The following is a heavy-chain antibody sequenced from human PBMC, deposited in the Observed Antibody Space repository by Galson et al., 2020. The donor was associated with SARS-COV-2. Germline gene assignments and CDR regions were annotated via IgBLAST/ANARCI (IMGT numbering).Heavy chain of an antibody. Sequence: GGSLRLSCAVSGFSFRNVWLNWVRQAPGKGLEWVGRIKNRDVGATTDYAAPVKGRFTISRDDSTNTLYLQMNSLRTEDTAFYFCTTTSSSWHLVYWGQGTLVTVSS. CDR3: TTTSSSWHLVY. CDR2: IKNRDVGATT. V-gene: IGHV3-15*01. CDR1: GFSFRNVW. J-gene: IGHJ4*02. D-gene: IGHD6-13*01.